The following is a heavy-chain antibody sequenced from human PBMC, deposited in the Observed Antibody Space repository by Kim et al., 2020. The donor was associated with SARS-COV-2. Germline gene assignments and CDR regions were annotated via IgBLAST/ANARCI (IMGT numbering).Heavy chain of an antibody. CDR3: VRGATPGY. CDR2: ISAYNGNT. D-gene: IGHD1-26*01. J-gene: IGHJ4*01. Sequence: ASVKVSCKASGYTFTSYGITWVRQAPGLGLEWMGWISAYNGNTNYAQKYQGRVTMTTDISTSTEYLELWSLRSDDTAVYYCVRGATPGYWDQGSHVTVSS. V-gene: IGHV1-18*04. CDR1: GYTFTSYG.